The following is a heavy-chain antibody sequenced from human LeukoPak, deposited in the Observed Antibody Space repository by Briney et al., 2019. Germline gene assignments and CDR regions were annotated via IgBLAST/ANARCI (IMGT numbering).Heavy chain of an antibody. CDR2: IIPVFHTA. V-gene: IGHV1-69*05. J-gene: IGHJ3*02. Sequence: SVKVSCKASGGTFSSYAISWVRQAPGQGLEWMGGIIPVFHTAKYAQNFQDRLTITTDESTDTVYMELSSLRSEDTAVYYCARDYNFDSSPYDDGLDIWGQGTMVTVSS. CDR3: ARDYNFDSSPYDDGLDI. CDR1: GGTFSSYA. D-gene: IGHD3-22*01.